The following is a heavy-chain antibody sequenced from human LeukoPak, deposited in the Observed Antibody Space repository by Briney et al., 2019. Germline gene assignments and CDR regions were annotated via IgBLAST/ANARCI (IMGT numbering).Heavy chain of an antibody. V-gene: IGHV1-8*01. Sequence: ASVKVSCKASGYTFTSYDINRVRQATGQGLEWMGWMNPNSGNTGYAQKFQGRVTMTRNTSISTAYMELSSLRSEDTAVYYCQARLHLRGGSNDYWGQGTLVTVSS. D-gene: IGHD2-15*01. CDR3: QARLHLRGGSNDY. CDR1: GYTFTSYD. J-gene: IGHJ4*02. CDR2: MNPNSGNT.